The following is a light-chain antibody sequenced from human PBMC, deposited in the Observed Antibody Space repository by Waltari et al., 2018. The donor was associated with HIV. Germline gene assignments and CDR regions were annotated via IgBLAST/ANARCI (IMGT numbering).Light chain of an antibody. CDR2: EVS. CDR3: CSYAGSSTLV. V-gene: IGLV2-23*02. J-gene: IGLJ3*02. Sequence: SALTPPASSSGSPGQSIPTSCTGTSTNIWTFNIVSSHQQPPGKAPKTLIYEVSQRPSGVSNRSSGSKSGNTASLTISGLQAEDEADYYCCSYAGSSTLVFGGGTKVTVL. CDR1: STNIWTFNI.